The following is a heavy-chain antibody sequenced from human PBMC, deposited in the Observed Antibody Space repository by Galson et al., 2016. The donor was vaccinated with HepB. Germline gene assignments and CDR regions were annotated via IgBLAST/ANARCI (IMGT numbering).Heavy chain of an antibody. Sequence: SLRLSCAASGFPFSSYWMSWVRQAPGKGLEWVANIKYDGSEKYYVDSVKGRFTISRDNAENSQYLQMNSLRVEDTAIYYCARQPAFDFWGQGTMVIVSS. V-gene: IGHV3-7*01. CDR2: IKYDGSEK. CDR3: ARQPAFDF. CDR1: GFPFSSYW. J-gene: IGHJ3*01.